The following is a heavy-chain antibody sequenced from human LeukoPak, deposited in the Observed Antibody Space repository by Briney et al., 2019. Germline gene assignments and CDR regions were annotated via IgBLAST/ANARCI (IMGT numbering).Heavy chain of an antibody. CDR2: ISDSGGLT. CDR1: GFTFYNSG. J-gene: IGHJ4*02. Sequence: GGSLRLSCAASGFTFYNSGMGWVRQAPGKGLEWISAISDSGGLTYYADSVKGRFTISRDDSKNTLYLQMNSLKAEDTAVYYCAIEQWELKYWGQGTMVTVSS. D-gene: IGHD1-26*01. CDR3: AIEQWELKY. V-gene: IGHV3-23*01.